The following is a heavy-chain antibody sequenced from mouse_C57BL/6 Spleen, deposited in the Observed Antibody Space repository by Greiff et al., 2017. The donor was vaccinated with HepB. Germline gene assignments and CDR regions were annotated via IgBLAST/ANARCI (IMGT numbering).Heavy chain of an antibody. Sequence: VQLQQPGAELVKPGASVKLSCKASGYTFTSYWMHWVKQRPGQGLEWIGMIHPNSGSTNYNEKFKSKATLTVDKSSSTAYMQLSSLTSEDSAVYYCARSRDYDYDVYAMDYWGQGTSVTVSS. D-gene: IGHD2-4*01. CDR2: IHPNSGST. V-gene: IGHV1-64*01. CDR1: GYTFTSYW. CDR3: ARSRDYDYDVYAMDY. J-gene: IGHJ4*01.